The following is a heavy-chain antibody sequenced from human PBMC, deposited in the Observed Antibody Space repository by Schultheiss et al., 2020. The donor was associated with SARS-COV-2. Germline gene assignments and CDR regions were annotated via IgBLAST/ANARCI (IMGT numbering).Heavy chain of an antibody. CDR3: ARADIVVVPAAMRLGMDV. CDR2: ISGSGGST. CDR1: GFTVSSNY. Sequence: GGSLRLSCAASGFTVSSNYMSWVRQAPGKGLEWVSAISGSGGSTYYADSVKGRFTISRDNSKNTLYLQMNSLRAEDTAVYYCARADIVVVPAAMRLGMDVWGQGTTVTVSS. V-gene: IGHV3-23*01. J-gene: IGHJ6*02. D-gene: IGHD2-2*01.